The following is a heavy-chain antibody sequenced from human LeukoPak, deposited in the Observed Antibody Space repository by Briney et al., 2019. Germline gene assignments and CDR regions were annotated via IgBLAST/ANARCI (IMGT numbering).Heavy chain of an antibody. V-gene: IGHV1-69*06. D-gene: IGHD3-10*01. J-gene: IGHJ3*02. CDR1: GGTFSSYA. Sequence: ASVKVSCKASGGTFSSYAISWVRQAPGQGLEWMGRIIPIFGTANYAQKFQGRVTITADKSTSTAYMELSSLRSEDTAAYYCASRTEILPSGAQGAFDIWGQGTMVTVSS. CDR3: ASRTEILPSGAQGAFDI. CDR2: IIPIFGTA.